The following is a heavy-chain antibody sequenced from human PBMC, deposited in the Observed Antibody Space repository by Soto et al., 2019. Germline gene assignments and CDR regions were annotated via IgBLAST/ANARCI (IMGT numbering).Heavy chain of an antibody. Sequence: QVHLVEFGGGVVQPGGSLRLSCAASGFSLSTYAMHWVRQAPGKGLEWVAVISSDGSDKYYADSVKGRLTISRDNSKNTLYLQISSLRTEDTRVYYCPKSPASPSLPLREFYYGLHVWGQGNTVTVSS. V-gene: IGHV3-30-3*02. CDR3: PKSPASPSLPLREFYYGLHV. CDR1: GFSLSTYA. D-gene: IGHD6-25*01. J-gene: IGHJ6*02. CDR2: ISSDGSDK.